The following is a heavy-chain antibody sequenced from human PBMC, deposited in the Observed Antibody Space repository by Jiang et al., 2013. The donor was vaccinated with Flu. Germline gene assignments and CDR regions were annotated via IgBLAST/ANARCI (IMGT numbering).Heavy chain of an antibody. CDR2: IYYSGST. CDR1: GGSISSYY. J-gene: IGHJ6*04. Sequence: GSGLVKPSETLSLTCTVSGGSISSYYWSWIRQPPGKGLEWIGYIYYSGSTNYNPSLKSRVTISVDTSKNQFSLKLSSVTAADTAVYYCARVSYNWNEKGMDVWGKGTTVTVSS. CDR3: ARVSYNWNEKGMDV. V-gene: IGHV4-59*01. D-gene: IGHD1-20*01.